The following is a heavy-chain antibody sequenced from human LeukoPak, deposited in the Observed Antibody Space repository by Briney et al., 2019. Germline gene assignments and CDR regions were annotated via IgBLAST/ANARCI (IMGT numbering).Heavy chain of an antibody. J-gene: IGHJ6*03. CDR2: ITSEGISS. D-gene: IGHD3-9*01. CDR3: ARDWSIPSLTGYYIDV. CDR1: TFALRNYW. Sequence: PGGSLRLSCTGSTFALRNYWIHWVRHVPGKGLEWISRITSEGISSSYADSVKGRFTISRDNAKKTVYLQMSSLRAEDTAVYYCARDWSIPSLTGYYIDVWGNGTTVTVSS. V-gene: IGHV3-74*03.